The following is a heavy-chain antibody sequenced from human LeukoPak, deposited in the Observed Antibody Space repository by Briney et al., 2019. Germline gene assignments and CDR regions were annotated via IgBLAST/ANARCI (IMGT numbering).Heavy chain of an antibody. CDR3: ASCTRAFDI. CDR2: IYHSGST. J-gene: IGHJ3*02. V-gene: IGHV4-30-2*01. CDR1: GGSISSGGYY. D-gene: IGHD2-8*01. Sequence: SETLSLTCTVSGGSISSGGYYWSWIRQPPGKGLEWIGYIYHSGSTYYNPSLKSRVTISVDRSKNQFSLKLSSVTAADTAVYYCASCTRAFDIWGQGTMVTVSS.